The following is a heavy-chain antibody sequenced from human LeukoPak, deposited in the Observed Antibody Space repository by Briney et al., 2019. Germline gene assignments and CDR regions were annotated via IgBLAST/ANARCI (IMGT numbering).Heavy chain of an antibody. CDR1: GGSISSSNW. D-gene: IGHD6-6*01. CDR3: ARGGFFIAARTDFDY. V-gene: IGHV4-4*02. CDR2: IYHSGST. J-gene: IGHJ4*02. Sequence: SSETLSLTCAVSGGSISSSNWWSWVRQPPGKGLEWIGEIYHSGSTNYNPSLKSRVTISVDKSKNQFSLKLSSVTAADTAVYYCARGGFFIAARTDFDYWGQGTLVTVSS.